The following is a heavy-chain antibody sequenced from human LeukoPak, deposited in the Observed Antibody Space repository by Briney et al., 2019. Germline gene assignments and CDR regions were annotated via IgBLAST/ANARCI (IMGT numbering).Heavy chain of an antibody. J-gene: IGHJ4*02. CDR1: GGSFSGYY. D-gene: IGHD6-13*01. V-gene: IGHV4-34*01. CDR3: ARGGVIVAAAGYYFDY. Sequence: SESLSLTCAVYGGSFSGYYWSWIRHPPGKGLEWIGEINHSGSTNYNPSLKSRVTISVDTSKNQFSLKLSSVTAADTAVYYCARGGVIVAAAGYYFDYWGQGTLVTVSS. CDR2: INHSGST.